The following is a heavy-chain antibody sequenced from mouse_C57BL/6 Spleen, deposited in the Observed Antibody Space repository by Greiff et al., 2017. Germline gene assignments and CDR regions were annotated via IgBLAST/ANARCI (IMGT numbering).Heavy chain of an antibody. CDR2: IYPGDGDT. CDR1: GYAFSSSW. CDR3: ARAITTVVATDYYAMDY. D-gene: IGHD1-1*01. J-gene: IGHJ4*01. V-gene: IGHV1-82*01. Sequence: QVQLQQSGPELVKPGASVKISCKASGYAFSSSWMNWVKQRPGKGLEWIGRIYPGDGDTNYNGKFKGKATLTADKSSSTAYMQRSSLTSEEAAVYFCARAITTVVATDYYAMDYWGQGTSVTVSS.